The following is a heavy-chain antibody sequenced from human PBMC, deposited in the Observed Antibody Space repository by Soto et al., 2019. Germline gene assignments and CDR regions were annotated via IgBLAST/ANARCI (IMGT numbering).Heavy chain of an antibody. CDR1: GYSISSGYY. V-gene: IGHV4-38-2*02. J-gene: IGHJ4*02. CDR2: IYHSGST. Sequence: SETLSLTCAVSGYSISSGYYWGWIRQPPGKGLEWIGSIYHSGSTYYNPSLKSRVTISLDTSKNQFSLRLSSVTAADTAVYYCAREINGAGDYFDLWGQGTLVTVSS. D-gene: IGHD1-26*01. CDR3: AREINGAGDYFDL.